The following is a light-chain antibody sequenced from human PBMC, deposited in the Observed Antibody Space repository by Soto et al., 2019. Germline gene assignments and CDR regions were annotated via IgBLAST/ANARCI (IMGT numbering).Light chain of an antibody. Sequence: QSALTQPASVSGSPGQSITISCAGTRSDVGAYNYVSWYQQHPGKAPKLIIYDVSYRPSGVSNRFSGSKSGNTDSLTISGLQAEDEADYYCNSHTRSSTRWVFGGGTQLTVL. CDR1: RSDVGAYNY. V-gene: IGLV2-14*01. CDR2: DVS. CDR3: NSHTRSSTRWV. J-gene: IGLJ7*01.